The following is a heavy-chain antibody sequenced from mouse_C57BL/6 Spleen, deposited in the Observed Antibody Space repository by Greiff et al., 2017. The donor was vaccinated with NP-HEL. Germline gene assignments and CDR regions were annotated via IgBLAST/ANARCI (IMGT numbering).Heavy chain of an antibody. V-gene: IGHV5-4*01. CDR2: ISDGGSYT. Sequence: EVKVVESGGGLVKPGGSLKLSCAASGFTFSSCAMSWVRQTPEKRLEWVATISDGGSYTYYPDNVKGRFTISRDNAKNNLYLQMSHLKSEDTAMYYCARDRGSPYAMDYWGQGTSVTVSS. J-gene: IGHJ4*01. CDR1: GFTFSSCA. CDR3: ARDRGSPYAMDY.